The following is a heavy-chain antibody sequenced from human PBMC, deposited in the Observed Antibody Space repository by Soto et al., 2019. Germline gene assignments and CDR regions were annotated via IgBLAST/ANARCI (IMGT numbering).Heavy chain of an antibody. CDR2: IKSKTDGGTT. CDR3: TTPQRELLWYYFDY. J-gene: IGHJ4*02. Sequence: LRLSCAASGXTFSNAWMSWVRQAPGKGLEWVGRIKSKTDGGTTDYAAPVKGRFTISRDDSKNTLYLQMNSLKTEDTAVYYCTTPQRELLWYYFDYWGQGTLVTVSS. V-gene: IGHV3-15*01. CDR1: GXTFSNAW. D-gene: IGHD1-26*01.